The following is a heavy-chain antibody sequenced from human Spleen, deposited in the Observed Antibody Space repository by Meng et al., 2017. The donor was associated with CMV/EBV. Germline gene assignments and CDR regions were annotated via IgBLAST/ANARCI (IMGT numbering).Heavy chain of an antibody. CDR3: ARTLVGATLYFDY. V-gene: IGHV4-59*01. Sequence: SETLSLTCAVYGGSFSGYYWSWIRQPPGKGLEWIGYIYYSGSTNYNPSLKSRVTISVDTSKNQFSLKLSSVTAADTAVYYCARTLVGATLYFDYWGQGTLVTVSS. J-gene: IGHJ4*02. D-gene: IGHD1-26*01. CDR2: IYYSGST. CDR1: GGSFSGYY.